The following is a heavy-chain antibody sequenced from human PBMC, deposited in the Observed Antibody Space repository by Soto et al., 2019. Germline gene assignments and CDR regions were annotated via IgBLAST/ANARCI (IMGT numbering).Heavy chain of an antibody. J-gene: IGHJ4*02. Sequence: EVQLRQSGGGVVQPGGSLRLSCVASGFSFNNYAMTWVGQAPGKGLEWVSGISGSGDGTYYADSVKDRFSVYRDKSTSTVHLQMSSLRVEDTAVYYCAKDKGLRGSSYFGDWGQGALVIVSS. D-gene: IGHD3-16*01. CDR3: AKDKGLRGSSYFGD. V-gene: IGHV3-23*01. CDR1: GFSFNNYA. CDR2: ISGSGDGT.